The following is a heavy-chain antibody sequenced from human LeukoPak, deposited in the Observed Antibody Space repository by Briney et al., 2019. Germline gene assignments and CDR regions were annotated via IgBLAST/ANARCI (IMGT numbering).Heavy chain of an antibody. CDR1: GFTFNIYA. CDR2: TTSSGGAT. CDR3: AKGYNYAYEY. J-gene: IGHJ4*02. Sequence: TGGSLRLSCVASGFTFNIYAMSWVRQPTGKGPEWVSSTTSSGGATYYADSVKGRFTISRDNSKNTLYLQMNSLRPEDTAVYYCAKGYNYAYEYWGQGTLVTVSS. V-gene: IGHV3-23*01. D-gene: IGHD5-18*01.